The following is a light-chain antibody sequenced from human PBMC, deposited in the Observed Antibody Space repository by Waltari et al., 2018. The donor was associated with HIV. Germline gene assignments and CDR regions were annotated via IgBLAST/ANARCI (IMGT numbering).Light chain of an antibody. V-gene: IGLV2-14*01. Sequence: QSALTQPASVSGSPGQSITISCTGTSSDVGGYNYVSWYQQHPGKAPKLMIYEVRNRPSGVSNRFSGSKSCYTASLTISGLQAEYEADYYCSSYTSSSTLVFGGVTKLTVL. CDR3: SSYTSSSTLV. CDR2: EVR. J-gene: IGLJ2*01. CDR1: SSDVGGYNY.